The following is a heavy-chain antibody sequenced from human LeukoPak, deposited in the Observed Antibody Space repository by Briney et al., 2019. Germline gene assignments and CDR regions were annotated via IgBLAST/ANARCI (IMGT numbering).Heavy chain of an antibody. Sequence: GGSLRLSCAASGFTFTSYAMSWVRQAPRKGLEWVSSVSGSGDGTYYAHSVKGRFTISRDNSKKTLDLHMDSLRAEDTAVYYCAKERLGGNYGDYAVDYWGQGTMVTVSS. CDR2: VSGSGDGT. J-gene: IGHJ4*02. CDR1: GFTFTSYA. V-gene: IGHV3-23*01. CDR3: AKERLGGNYGDYAVDY. D-gene: IGHD4-17*01.